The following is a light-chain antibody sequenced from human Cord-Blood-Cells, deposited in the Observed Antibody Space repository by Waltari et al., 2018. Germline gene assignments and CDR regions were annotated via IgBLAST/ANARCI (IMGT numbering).Light chain of an antibody. V-gene: IGKV1-39*01. CDR1: QSISSY. Sequence: DIQMTQSPSSLSASVGDRVTIPCRASQSISSYLNWYQQKPGKAPKLLIYAASSLQLGVPSRFSGSGSGTDFTLTISSLQPEDFATYYCQQSYSTPLTFGGGTNVEIK. CDR3: QQSYSTPLT. CDR2: AAS. J-gene: IGKJ4*01.